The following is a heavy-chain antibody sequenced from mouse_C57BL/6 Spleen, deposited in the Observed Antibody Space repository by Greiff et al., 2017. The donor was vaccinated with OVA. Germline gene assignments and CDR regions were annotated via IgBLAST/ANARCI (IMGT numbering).Heavy chain of an antibody. Sequence: VQLQQSGPELVKPGASVKISCKASGYAFSSYWMNWVKQRPGKGLEWIGRIYPGDGDTNYNGKFKGKATLTADKSSSTAYMQLSSLTSEDSAVYFCAREDYGSSYGTYWGQGTTLTVSS. D-gene: IGHD1-1*01. CDR1: GYAFSSYW. CDR2: IYPGDGDT. CDR3: AREDYGSSYGTY. V-gene: IGHV1-82*01. J-gene: IGHJ2*01.